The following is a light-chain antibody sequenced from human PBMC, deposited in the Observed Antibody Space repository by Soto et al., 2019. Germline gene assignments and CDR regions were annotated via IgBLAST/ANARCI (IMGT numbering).Light chain of an antibody. CDR3: AAWDDSLNASV. CDR2: SNN. CDR1: PSNIGSNT. Sequence: QSVLTQPPSASGTPGQRVTISCSGSPSNIGSNTVSWYQQFSGSAPRLIIHSNNKRPSGVPDRFSGSKSGTSASLAISGLQSEDEADYYCAAWDDSLNASVFGGGTKLTVL. V-gene: IGLV1-44*01. J-gene: IGLJ7*01.